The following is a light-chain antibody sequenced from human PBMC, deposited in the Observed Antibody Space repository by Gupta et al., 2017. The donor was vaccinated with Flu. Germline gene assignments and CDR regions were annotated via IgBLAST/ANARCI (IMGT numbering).Light chain of an antibody. CDR1: NVGSKS. Sequence: SYVLTQPPSVSAAPGQTAKITCGGNNVGSKSVHWYQQKPGQAPVLVFYDNSERPSGIPDGFSCSNAGNTATRNINRVESGEEADYYWQVWDSPSDRCVFGGGTKLTVL. J-gene: IGLJ3*02. CDR2: DNS. V-gene: IGLV3-21*02. CDR3: QVWDSPSDRCV.